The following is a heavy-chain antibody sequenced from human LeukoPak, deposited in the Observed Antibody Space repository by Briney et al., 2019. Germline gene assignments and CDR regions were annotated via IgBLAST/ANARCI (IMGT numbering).Heavy chain of an antibody. CDR1: GGSISSYY. Sequence: SETLSLTCTVSGGSISSYYWSWIRQPPGKGLEWIGYIYYSGSTNYNPSLKSRVTISVDTSKNQFSLKLSSVTAADTAVYYCARGVMVRGVNCYYFDYWGQGTLVTVSS. CDR2: IYYSGST. CDR3: ARGVMVRGVNCYYFDY. D-gene: IGHD3-10*01. J-gene: IGHJ4*02. V-gene: IGHV4-59*12.